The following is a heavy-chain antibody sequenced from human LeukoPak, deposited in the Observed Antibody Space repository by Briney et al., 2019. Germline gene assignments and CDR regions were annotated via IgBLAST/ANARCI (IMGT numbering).Heavy chain of an antibody. CDR3: AHSSGYAYGLDY. J-gene: IGHJ4*02. V-gene: IGHV3-21*01. CDR2: ISPSSSYI. Sequence: GGSLRLSCAASGFTFSAYAMNWVRQAPGKGLEWVSSISPSSSYIYYADSLRGRFTISRDNAKDSLYLQMNSLRADDTAIYYCAHSSGYAYGLDYWGQGALVTVSS. D-gene: IGHD5-18*01. CDR1: GFTFSAYA.